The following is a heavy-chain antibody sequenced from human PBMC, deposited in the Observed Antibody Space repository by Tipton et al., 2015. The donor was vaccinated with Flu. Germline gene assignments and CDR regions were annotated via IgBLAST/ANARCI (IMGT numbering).Heavy chain of an antibody. CDR3: ARDRGSGSYTFDI. CDR1: GYGFTSYA. Sequence: QLVQSGAEVKKPGASVKVSCKVSGYGFTSYAISWVRQAPGQGLEWVGWISPYTGNTNYAQNFQGRVTMTTDTSTSTAYMELRGLRSDDTAVYYCARDRGSGSYTFDIWGQGTMVTVSS. CDR2: ISPYTGNT. D-gene: IGHD3-10*01. V-gene: IGHV1-18*04. J-gene: IGHJ3*02.